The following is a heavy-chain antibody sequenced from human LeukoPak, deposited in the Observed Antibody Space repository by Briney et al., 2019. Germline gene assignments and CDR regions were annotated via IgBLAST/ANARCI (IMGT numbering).Heavy chain of an antibody. Sequence: SGTLSLTCTVSGGSISSYYWSWIRQPPGKGLEWIGYIYDSGSTNYNPSLKSRVTISVDTSKNQFSLKLSSVTAADTAVYYCARDIRYSNYVGYYYYYGMDVWGQGTTVTVSS. CDR3: ARDIRYSNYVGYYYYYGMDV. CDR2: IYDSGST. CDR1: GGSISSYY. J-gene: IGHJ6*02. D-gene: IGHD4-11*01. V-gene: IGHV4-59*01.